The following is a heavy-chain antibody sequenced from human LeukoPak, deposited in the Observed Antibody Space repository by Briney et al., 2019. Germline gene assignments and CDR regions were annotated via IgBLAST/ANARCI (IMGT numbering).Heavy chain of an antibody. J-gene: IGHJ6*02. V-gene: IGHV3-30*18. CDR3: AKTSRGRWVDWGMDV. Sequence: PGGSLRLSCAASGFTFSNYGMHWVRQAPGKGLEWVAVISYDGGTEYYADSVKGQFTISRDKSKNTLYLQMNSLTTEDTAVYYCAKTSRGRWVDWGMDVWGQGTTVTVSS. CDR2: ISYDGGTE. CDR1: GFTFSNYG. D-gene: IGHD6-25*01.